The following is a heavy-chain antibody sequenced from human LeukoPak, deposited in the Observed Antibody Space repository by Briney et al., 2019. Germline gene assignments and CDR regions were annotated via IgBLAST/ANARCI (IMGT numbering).Heavy chain of an antibody. CDR2: ISGSGGST. V-gene: IGHV3-23*01. J-gene: IGHJ3*02. CDR3: AKGLRYFDWLLILDAFDI. D-gene: IGHD3-9*01. CDR1: GFTFSSYA. Sequence: GGSLRLSCAASGFTFSSYAMSWVRQAPGKGLEWVSAISGSGGSTYYADSVKGRFTISRDNSKNTLYLQMNSLRAEDTAVYYCAKGLRYFDWLLILDAFDIWGQGTMVTVSS.